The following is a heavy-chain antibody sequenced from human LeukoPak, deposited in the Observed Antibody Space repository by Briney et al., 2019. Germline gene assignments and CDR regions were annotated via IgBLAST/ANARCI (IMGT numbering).Heavy chain of an antibody. D-gene: IGHD3-22*01. CDR3: ARRGYSPRDAFDI. CDR2: IYYSGST. J-gene: IGHJ3*02. V-gene: IGHV4-38-2*02. CDR1: GYSISSGYY. Sequence: PSETLSLTCTVSGYSISSGYYWGWIRQPPGKGLEWIGSIYYSGSTYYNPSLKSRVTISVDTSKNQFSLKLSSVTAADTAVYYCARRGYSPRDAFDIWGQGTMVTVSS.